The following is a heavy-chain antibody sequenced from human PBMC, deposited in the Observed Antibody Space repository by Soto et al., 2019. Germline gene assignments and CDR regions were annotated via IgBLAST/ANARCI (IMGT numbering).Heavy chain of an antibody. D-gene: IGHD3-3*01. CDR2: ISSSGSTI. Sequence: GVSLRLSCAASGFTFSSYEMNWVRQAPGKGLEWVSYISSSGSTIYYADSVKGRFTISRDNAKNSLYLQMNSLRAEDTAVYYCARERTIFGVVIFYGMDVWGQGTTVTVSS. J-gene: IGHJ6*02. CDR1: GFTFSSYE. CDR3: ARERTIFGVVIFYGMDV. V-gene: IGHV3-48*03.